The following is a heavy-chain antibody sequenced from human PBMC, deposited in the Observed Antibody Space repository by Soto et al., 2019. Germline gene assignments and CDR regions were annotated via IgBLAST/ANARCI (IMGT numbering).Heavy chain of an antibody. J-gene: IGHJ6*03. Sequence: EVQLVESGGGLVKPGGSLRLSCAASGFTFSSYSMNWVRQAPGKGLEWVSSISSSSSYIYYADSVKGRFTISRDNAKNSLYLQMNSLRAEDTAVYYCAREGGTGLRYYYYMDVWGKGTTVTVSS. CDR1: GFTFSSYS. V-gene: IGHV3-21*01. CDR2: ISSSSSYI. CDR3: AREGGTGLRYYYYMDV. D-gene: IGHD1-1*01.